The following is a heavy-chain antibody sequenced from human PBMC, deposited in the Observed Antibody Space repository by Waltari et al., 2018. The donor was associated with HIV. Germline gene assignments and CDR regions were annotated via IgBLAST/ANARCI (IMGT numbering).Heavy chain of an antibody. CDR1: GFLLSNFT. CDR3: TRDGDPN. Sequence: EVLLVQSGGGLVKPGGSLRLSWEGSGFLLSNFTLNWIRQVPGRGLEWVSSISTLGRTYYADSMKGRFTISRDNAKKSLYLQMNSLRAEDTAIYYCTRDGDPNWGQGTLVTVSS. V-gene: IGHV3-21*01. CDR2: ISTLGRT. J-gene: IGHJ4*02.